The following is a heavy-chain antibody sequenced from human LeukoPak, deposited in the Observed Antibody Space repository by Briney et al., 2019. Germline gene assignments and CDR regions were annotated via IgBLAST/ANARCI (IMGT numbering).Heavy chain of an antibody. D-gene: IGHD1-26*01. Sequence: SQTLSLTCAISGDSVSNNDVAWNWIRQSPSRGLEWLGRTYYKSNWYYDYALSVKSRITINADTSKSQFSLHLNSVTPEDMAVYYCARSIVGRPHWFDPWGQGTLVTVSS. CDR3: ARSIVGRPHWFDP. J-gene: IGHJ5*02. CDR2: TYYKSNWYY. CDR1: GDSVSNNDVA. V-gene: IGHV6-1*01.